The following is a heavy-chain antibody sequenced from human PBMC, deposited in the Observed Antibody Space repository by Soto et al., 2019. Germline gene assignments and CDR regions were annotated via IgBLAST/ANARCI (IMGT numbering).Heavy chain of an antibody. V-gene: IGHV3-66*01. CDR1: RFSVGLSH. Sequence: GRSLRLSGSASRFSVGLSHMSWVRQVQGRGLEWVSIMYSGGETYYAASVKGRFTISRDASENTLYLQMTGLRAEDTAVYNCAKRLLCPSTPCSDYWGQGP. D-gene: IGHD2-21*01. J-gene: IGHJ4*02. CDR3: AKRLLCPSTPCSDY. CDR2: MYSGGET.